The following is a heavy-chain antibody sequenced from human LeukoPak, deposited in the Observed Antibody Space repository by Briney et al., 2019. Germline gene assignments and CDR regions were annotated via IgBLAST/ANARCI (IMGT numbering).Heavy chain of an antibody. CDR3: ARDFGDSSSWYRYNWFDP. V-gene: IGHV3-53*05. D-gene: IGHD6-13*01. J-gene: IGHJ5*02. CDR2: IYSDDSA. Sequence: GGSLRLSCAASAFTVSSNCMTWVRQAPGEGLEWVSVIYSDDSAYYADSVKGRFTISRDKSKNTLYLQMNSLRAEDTAVYYCARDFGDSSSWYRYNWFDPWGQGTLVTVSS. CDR1: AFTVSSNC.